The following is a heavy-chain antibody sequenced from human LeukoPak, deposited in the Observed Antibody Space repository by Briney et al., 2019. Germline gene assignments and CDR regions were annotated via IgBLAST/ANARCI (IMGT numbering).Heavy chain of an antibody. Sequence: GGSLRLSCAASGLTFSSFAMSWVRQAPGKGLEWVSAISGSGGSTYYADTVKGRFTISRDNSKNTLYLQMNSLRAEDTAVYYCARNRYEYYYYYLDVWGKGTTVTVSS. CDR1: GLTFSSFA. V-gene: IGHV3-23*01. D-gene: IGHD1-14*01. J-gene: IGHJ6*03. CDR3: ARNRYEYYYYYLDV. CDR2: ISGSGGST.